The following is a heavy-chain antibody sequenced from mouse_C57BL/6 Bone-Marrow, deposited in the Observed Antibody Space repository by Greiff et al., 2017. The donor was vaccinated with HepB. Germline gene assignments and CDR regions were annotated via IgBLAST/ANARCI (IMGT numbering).Heavy chain of an antibody. CDR3: ASGWLLRYWYFDV. CDR1: GFSLTSYA. CDR2: IWTGGGT. J-gene: IGHJ1*03. Sequence: VQRVESGPGLVAPSQILSITCTVSGFSLTSYAISWVRQPPGKGLEWLGVIWTGGGTNYNSALKSRLSISKDNSKSQVFLKMNSLQTDDTARYYCASGWLLRYWYFDVWGTGTTVTVSS. V-gene: IGHV2-9-1*01. D-gene: IGHD2-3*01.